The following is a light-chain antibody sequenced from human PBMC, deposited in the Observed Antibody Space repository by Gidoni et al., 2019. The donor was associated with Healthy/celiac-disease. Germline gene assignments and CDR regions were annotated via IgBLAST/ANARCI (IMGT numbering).Light chain of an antibody. V-gene: IGKV1-39*01. CDR1: QSISSY. CDR3: QQSYSTTPWT. J-gene: IGKJ1*01. Sequence: DIQMTQSPSSLSASVGDRVTITCRASQSISSYLNWYQQKPGKAPKLLIYAASSLQSGVTSRFSGSGSGTDFTITISSLQPEDFATYYCQQSYSTTPWTFGQGTKVEIK. CDR2: AAS.